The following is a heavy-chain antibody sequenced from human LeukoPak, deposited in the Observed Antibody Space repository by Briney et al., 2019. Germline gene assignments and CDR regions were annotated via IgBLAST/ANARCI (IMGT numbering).Heavy chain of an antibody. J-gene: IGHJ4*02. D-gene: IGHD2-15*01. V-gene: IGHV1-69*13. CDR1: GYTFSRYG. CDR3: ARDCSGGSCPLDY. Sequence: ASVTVSFKASGYTFSRYGISWVRQAPGQGLEWMGGIIPIFGTANYAQKFQGRVTITADESTSTAYMELSSLRSEDTAVYYCARDCSGGSCPLDYWGQGTLVTVSS. CDR2: IIPIFGTA.